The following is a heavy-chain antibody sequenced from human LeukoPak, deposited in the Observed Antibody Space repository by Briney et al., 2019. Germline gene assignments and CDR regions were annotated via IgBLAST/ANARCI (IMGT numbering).Heavy chain of an antibody. J-gene: IGHJ4*02. D-gene: IGHD2-15*01. CDR2: IYTSGST. CDR3: ARVAVGKGYPFDY. V-gene: IGHV4-4*07. Sequence: SETLSLTCTVSGGSISSYYWSWIRQPAGKGLGWIGRIYTSGSTNYNPSLKSRVTMSVDTSKNQFSLKFTSVTAADTAVYYCARVAVGKGYPFDYWGQGTLVTVSS. CDR1: GGSISSYY.